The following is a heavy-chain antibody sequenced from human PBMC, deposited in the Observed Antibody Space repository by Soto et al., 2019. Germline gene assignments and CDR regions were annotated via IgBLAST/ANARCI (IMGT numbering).Heavy chain of an antibody. CDR2: ISYSGST. Sequence: PSETLSLTCTVSGGSISSYYWIWIRQPLGKGLEWIGYISYSGSTNYNPSLKSRPTISVDTSKNQFSLKLRSVTAADTAVYYCARASPYGDYALDYWGQGTLVTV. V-gene: IGHV4-59*01. J-gene: IGHJ4*02. CDR1: GGSISSYY. D-gene: IGHD4-17*01. CDR3: ARASPYGDYALDY.